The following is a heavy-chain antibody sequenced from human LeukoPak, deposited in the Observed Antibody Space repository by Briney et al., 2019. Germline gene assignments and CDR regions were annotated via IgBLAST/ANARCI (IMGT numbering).Heavy chain of an antibody. CDR1: GGTFSSYA. V-gene: IGHV1-69*13. D-gene: IGHD6-6*01. CDR2: IIPIFGTA. J-gene: IGHJ3*02. CDR3: ARAGPIAARLRVGAFDI. Sequence: SVKVSCKASGGTFSSYAISWVRQAPGQGLEWMGGIIPIFGTANYAQKFQGRVTITPDESTSTAYMELSSLRSEDTAVYYCARAGPIAARLRVGAFDIWGQGTMVTVSS.